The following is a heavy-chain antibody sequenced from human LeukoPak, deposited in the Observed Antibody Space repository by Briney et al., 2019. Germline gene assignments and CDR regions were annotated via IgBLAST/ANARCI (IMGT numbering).Heavy chain of an antibody. Sequence: PGGSLRLSCAASGFTFSSDWMHWVRQAPGKGLVWVSRISSDGSITSYADSVKGRFAISRDNAKNTLYLQMNSLRAEDTAVYYCARESAVAGTAFAFDYWGQGTLVTVSS. V-gene: IGHV3-74*01. CDR2: ISSDGSIT. J-gene: IGHJ4*02. CDR3: ARESAVAGTAFAFDY. D-gene: IGHD6-19*01. CDR1: GFTFSSDW.